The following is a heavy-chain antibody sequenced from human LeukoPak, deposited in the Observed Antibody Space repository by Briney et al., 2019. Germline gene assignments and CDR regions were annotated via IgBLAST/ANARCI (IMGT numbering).Heavy chain of an antibody. Sequence: GESLKISCKGSGYTFKSYYIAWVRQMPGRGLEWMGMIYPGDPNTRYSPSFEGQVTISIDRSIGTAYLQWSSLKASDTAMYYCARGVDFWSVSPYFDFWGQGTLVTVSS. V-gene: IGHV5-51*01. CDR3: ARGVDFWSVSPYFDF. J-gene: IGHJ4*02. CDR1: GYTFKSYY. D-gene: IGHD3-3*01. CDR2: IYPGDPNT.